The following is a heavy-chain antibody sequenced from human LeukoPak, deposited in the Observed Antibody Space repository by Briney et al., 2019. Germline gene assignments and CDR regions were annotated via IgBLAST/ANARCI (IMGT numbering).Heavy chain of an antibody. CDR2: IYPGDSDT. D-gene: IGHD2-2*01. CDR3: ARRGSSKDWFDP. Sequence: GESLKISCRGSGYSFTSYWIGWVRQMPGKGLEWMGIIYPGDSDTRYSPSLHGQVTISTDMSISTAYLQWSSLKASDTAMYYCARRGSSKDWFDPWGQGTLVTVSS. J-gene: IGHJ5*02. CDR1: GYSFTSYW. V-gene: IGHV5-51*01.